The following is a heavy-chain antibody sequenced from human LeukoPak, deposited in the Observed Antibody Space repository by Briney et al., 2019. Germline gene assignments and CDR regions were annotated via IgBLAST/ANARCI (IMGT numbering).Heavy chain of an antibody. J-gene: IGHJ4*02. Sequence: GGSLRLSRAASGFTFSSYAMSWVRQAPGKGLEWVANIKQDGSEKYYVNSVKGRFTISRDNAKNSLYLQMNSLRAEDTAIYYCAREDDWNYEDYWGQGTLVTVSS. CDR3: AREDDWNYEDY. V-gene: IGHV3-7*01. CDR2: IKQDGSEK. CDR1: GFTFSSYA. D-gene: IGHD1-7*01.